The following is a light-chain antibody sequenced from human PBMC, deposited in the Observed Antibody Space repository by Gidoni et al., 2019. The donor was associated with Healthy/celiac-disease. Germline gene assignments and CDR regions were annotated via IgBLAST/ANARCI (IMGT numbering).Light chain of an antibody. J-gene: IGKJ4*01. CDR2: AAS. Sequence: IQMTQSPSSLCASVGDRVTITCRASQSINSSLNWYQQRPGKAPKLLIYAASSLQSGVPSRFSGSGSETDFTLTISSLQPEDLSTCYCHQSSPTFGGGTKVEIK. CDR1: QSINSS. CDR3: HQSSPT. V-gene: IGKV1-39*01.